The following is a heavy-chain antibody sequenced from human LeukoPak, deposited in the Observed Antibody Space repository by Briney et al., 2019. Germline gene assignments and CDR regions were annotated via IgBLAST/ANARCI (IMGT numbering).Heavy chain of an antibody. Sequence: PGGSLRLSCAASEFSLINAWMSWVRQAPGKGLEWVGRIKSKTDGGTTDYAAPVKGRFTISRDDSKNTLYLQMNSLKTEDTAVYYCSTTYYYDSSEGYWGQGTLVTVSS. J-gene: IGHJ4*02. D-gene: IGHD3-22*01. CDR1: EFSLINAW. CDR2: IKSKTDGGTT. CDR3: STTYYYDSSEGY. V-gene: IGHV3-15*01.